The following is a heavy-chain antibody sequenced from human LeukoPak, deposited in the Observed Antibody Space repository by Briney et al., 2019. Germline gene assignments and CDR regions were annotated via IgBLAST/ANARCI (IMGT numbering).Heavy chain of an antibody. CDR3: AKNLWRDLLWLGEGYYFDY. V-gene: IGHV3-53*01. CDR1: GFTVSSNY. CDR2: IYSGGST. J-gene: IGHJ4*02. D-gene: IGHD3-10*01. Sequence: GGSLRLSCAASGFTVSSNYMSWVRQAPGKGLEWVSVIYSGGSTYYADSVKGRFTISRDNSKNTLYLQVNDLRAEDTAVYYCAKNLWRDLLWLGEGYYFDYWGQGTLVTVSS.